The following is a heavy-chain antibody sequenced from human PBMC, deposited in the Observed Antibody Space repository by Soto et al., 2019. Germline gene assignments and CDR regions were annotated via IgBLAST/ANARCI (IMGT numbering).Heavy chain of an antibody. CDR2: ISAYNGNT. Sequence: ASVKVSCKASGYTFTSYGISWVRQAPGQGLEWMGWISAYNGNTNYAQKLQGRVTMTTDTSTSTAYMELRSLRSDDTAVYYCARDLGGYDYYYYYYYMDVWGRGTTVTVSS. V-gene: IGHV1-18*01. CDR3: ARDLGGYDYYYYYYYMDV. J-gene: IGHJ6*03. D-gene: IGHD5-12*01. CDR1: GYTFTSYG.